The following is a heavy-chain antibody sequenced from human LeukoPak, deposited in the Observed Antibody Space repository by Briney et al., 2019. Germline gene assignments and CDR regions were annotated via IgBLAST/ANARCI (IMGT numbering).Heavy chain of an antibody. D-gene: IGHD3-10*01. V-gene: IGHV1-2*02. Sequence: GASVKVSCKASGYTFTGYYMHWVRQAPGQGLEWMGWINPNSGGTNYAQKFQGRVTMTRDTSISTAYMELSRLRSDDMAVYYCARDLVEWFGESPFDYWGQGTLVTVSS. CDR1: GYTFTGYY. J-gene: IGHJ4*02. CDR3: ARDLVEWFGESPFDY. CDR2: INPNSGGT.